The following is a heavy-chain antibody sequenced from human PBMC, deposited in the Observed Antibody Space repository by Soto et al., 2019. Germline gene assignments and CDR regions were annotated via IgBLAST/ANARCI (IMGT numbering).Heavy chain of an antibody. V-gene: IGHV1-24*01. CDR2: FDPEDGET. CDR1: GYTLTELS. CDR3: ATEPRSYYDSSGYYPPDY. Sequence: GASVKVSCKVSGYTLTELSMHWVRQAPRKGLEWMGGFDPEDGETIYAQKFQGRVTMTEDTSTDTAYMELSSLRSEDTAVYYCATEPRSYYDSSGYYPPDYWGQGTLVTVSS. D-gene: IGHD3-22*01. J-gene: IGHJ4*02.